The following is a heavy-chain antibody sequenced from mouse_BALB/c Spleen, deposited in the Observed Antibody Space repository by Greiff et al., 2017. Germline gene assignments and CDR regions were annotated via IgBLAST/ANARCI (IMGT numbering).Heavy chain of an antibody. J-gene: IGHJ4*01. Sequence: VQLQESGPGLVAPSQSLSITCTVSGFSLTSYGVHWVRQPPGKGLEWLGVIWAGGSTNYNSALMSRLSISKDNSKSQVFLKMNSLQTDDTAMYYCASGGSGNYRYAMDYWGQGTSVTVSS. CDR1: GFSLTSYG. D-gene: IGHD2-1*01. CDR3: ASGGSGNYRYAMDY. V-gene: IGHV2-9*02. CDR2: IWAGGST.